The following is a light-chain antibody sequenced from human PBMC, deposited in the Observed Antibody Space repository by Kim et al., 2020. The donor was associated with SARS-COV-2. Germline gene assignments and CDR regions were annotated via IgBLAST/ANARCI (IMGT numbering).Light chain of an antibody. CDR2: YDS. V-gene: IGLV3-21*04. Sequence: GKTARNTCGGNSIGSKSVNWYQQKPGQAPVLVIYYDSDRPSGIPERFSGSNSGNTATLTISRVEAGDEADYYCQVWDSSSDHPYWVFGGGTQLTVL. CDR1: SIGSKS. J-gene: IGLJ3*02. CDR3: QVWDSSSDHPYWV.